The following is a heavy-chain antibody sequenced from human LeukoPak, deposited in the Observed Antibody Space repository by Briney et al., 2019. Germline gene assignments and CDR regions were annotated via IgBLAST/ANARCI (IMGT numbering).Heavy chain of an antibody. J-gene: IGHJ4*02. CDR2: MNPNSGNT. D-gene: IGHD3-22*01. CDR3: ATHRAYFDSSGYVH. CDR1: GYTFTSYD. Sequence: ASVKVSCKASGYTFTSYDINWVRQATGQGLEWMGWMNPNSGNTGYAQKFQGRVTITRNTSISTAYMELSSLRSEDTAVYYCATHRAYFDSSGYVHWGQGTLVTVSS. V-gene: IGHV1-8*01.